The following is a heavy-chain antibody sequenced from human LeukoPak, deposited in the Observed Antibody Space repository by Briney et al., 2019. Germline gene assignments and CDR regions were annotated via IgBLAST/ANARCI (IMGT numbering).Heavy chain of an antibody. CDR3: ARDYYDSSGYYPSPLDY. D-gene: IGHD3-22*01. CDR2: ISSNGGST. CDR1: VFTFSSYA. V-gene: IGHV3-64*01. Sequence: PGGSLRLSCAASVFTFSSYAMHCVRQAPGKGLEYVSAISSNGGSTYYANSVKGRFTISRDNSKNTLYLQMGGLRAEDMAVYYCARDYYDSSGYYPSPLDYWGQGTLVTVSS. J-gene: IGHJ4*02.